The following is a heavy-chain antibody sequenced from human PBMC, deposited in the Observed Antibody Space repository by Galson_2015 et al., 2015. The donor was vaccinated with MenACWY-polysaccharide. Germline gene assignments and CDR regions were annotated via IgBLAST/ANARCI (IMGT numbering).Heavy chain of an antibody. Sequence: SLRLSCAPSGFTFSDHYIDWVRQAPGKGLEWVGRTKNRANGYTTEYAASVKGRFTISRDDSKNSLYLQMNSLKTEDTAVYYCARWRAGACDYWGQGTLVTVSS. CDR1: GFTFSDHY. D-gene: IGHD3-10*01. CDR3: ARWRAGACDY. CDR2: TKNRANGYTT. V-gene: IGHV3-72*01. J-gene: IGHJ4*02.